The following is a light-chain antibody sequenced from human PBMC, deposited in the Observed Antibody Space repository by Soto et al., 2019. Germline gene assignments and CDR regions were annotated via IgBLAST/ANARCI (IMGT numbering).Light chain of an antibody. CDR2: GAS. CDR1: QSVSSSY. J-gene: IGKJ3*01. Sequence: EIVLTQSPGTLSLSPGERATLSCRASQSVSSSYLAWYQQKPGQAPRLLIYGASSRATGIPDRFSGSESGTDFTLTISRLEPEDFAVYYGQQFGSSPLFTFGPGTKVDVK. V-gene: IGKV3-20*01. CDR3: QQFGSSPLFT.